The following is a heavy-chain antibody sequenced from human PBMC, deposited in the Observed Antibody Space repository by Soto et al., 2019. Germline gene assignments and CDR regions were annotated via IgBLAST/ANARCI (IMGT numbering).Heavy chain of an antibody. Sequence: SETLSLTCAVYGGSFSGYYWSWIRQPPGKGLEWIGEINHSGSTNYNPSLKSRVTISVDTSKNQFSLKLSSVTAADTAVYYCARRTRSSIAARATRGPFDYWGQGTLVTVSS. CDR1: GGSFSGYY. CDR2: INHSGST. D-gene: IGHD6-6*01. J-gene: IGHJ4*02. V-gene: IGHV4-34*01. CDR3: ARRTRSSIAARATRGPFDY.